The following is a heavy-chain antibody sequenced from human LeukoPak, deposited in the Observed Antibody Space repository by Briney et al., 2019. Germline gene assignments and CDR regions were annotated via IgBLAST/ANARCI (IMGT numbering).Heavy chain of an antibody. CDR2: IYYSGST. D-gene: IGHD1-26*01. J-gene: IGHJ3*02. CDR1: GGSISSSSYY. Sequence: KPSETLSLTCTVSGGSISSSSYYWGWIRQPPGKGLEWIGSIYYSGSTYYNPSLKSRVTISVDTSKNQFSLKLSSVTAADTAVYYCARQTGIVGASNLEKSAFDIWGQGTMVTVSS. CDR3: ARQTGIVGASNLEKSAFDI. V-gene: IGHV4-39*01.